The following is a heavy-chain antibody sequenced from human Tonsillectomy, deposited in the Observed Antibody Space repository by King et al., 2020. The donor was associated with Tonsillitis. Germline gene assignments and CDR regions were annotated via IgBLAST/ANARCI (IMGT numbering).Heavy chain of an antibody. CDR3: ASVIGRPGDAFDL. D-gene: IGHD3-22*01. J-gene: IGHJ3*01. CDR1: GFTFNNDW. Sequence: QLVQSGGGLVQPGGSLRLSCAASGFTFNNDWMSWVRQAPGKGLEWVANINQDGSEKSYVDSVKGRFTISRDNAKSSLYLQMNSLRTEDTAVYYCASVIGRPGDAFDLWGQGSLVTVSS. CDR2: INQDGSEK. V-gene: IGHV3-7*01.